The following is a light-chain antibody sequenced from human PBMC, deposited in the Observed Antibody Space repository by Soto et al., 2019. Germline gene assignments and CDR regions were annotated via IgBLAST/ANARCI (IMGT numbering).Light chain of an antibody. CDR2: GAS. CDR1: QSVSSN. J-gene: IGKJ5*01. CDR3: QQYNNWLSIT. V-gene: IGKV3-15*01. Sequence: IVMTQSRATLSVSPGERATLSCRASQSVSSNLAWYQQKPGQAPRLLIYGASTRATGIPARFSGSGSGTEFTLTISSRQSEDFAVYYCQQYNNWLSITFGQGTRLEIK.